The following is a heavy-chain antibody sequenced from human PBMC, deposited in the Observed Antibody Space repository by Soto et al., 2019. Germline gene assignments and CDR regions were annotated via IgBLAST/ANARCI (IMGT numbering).Heavy chain of an antibody. J-gene: IGHJ6*02. CDR3: AREGVRPYYYYGMDV. CDR1: GYSFTTYG. D-gene: IGHD2-21*01. CDR2: ISGYNGDT. V-gene: IGHV1-18*01. Sequence: QGHLVQSGAEVKKPGASVKVSCKASGYSFTTYGISWVRQAPGQGLEWMGWISGYNGDTNYAQNFQARVTMTTDTSTSTAYMELRSLRSDDTAVYYCAREGVRPYYYYGMDVWGQGTTVTVSS.